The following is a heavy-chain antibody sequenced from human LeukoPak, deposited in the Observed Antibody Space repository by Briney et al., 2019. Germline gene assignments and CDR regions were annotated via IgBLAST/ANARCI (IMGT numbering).Heavy chain of an antibody. D-gene: IGHD6-13*01. V-gene: IGHV4-4*07. CDR1: GGSISSDY. Sequence: PSETLSLTCTVPGGSISSDYWSWIRQPAGKGLEWIGRIYTSGSTNYNPSLQSRVTMSVDTSKNQFSLKLSSVTAADTAVYYCATGTPRWYEDAFDIWGQGTMVTVSS. CDR2: IYTSGST. CDR3: ATGTPRWYEDAFDI. J-gene: IGHJ3*02.